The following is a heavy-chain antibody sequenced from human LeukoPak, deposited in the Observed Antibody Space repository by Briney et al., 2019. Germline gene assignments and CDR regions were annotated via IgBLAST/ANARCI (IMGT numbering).Heavy chain of an antibody. D-gene: IGHD4-11*01. CDR1: GFTFSRYS. CDR3: ARDVRNYGLDY. V-gene: IGHV3-7*01. Sequence: GGSLRLSCGASGFTFSRYSMSWVRQAPGKGLEWVANVKQDGSEKYYVDSVKGRFTISRDNAKNSLYLQMNSLRAEDTAVYYCARDVRNYGLDYWGQGTLVTVSS. CDR2: VKQDGSEK. J-gene: IGHJ4*02.